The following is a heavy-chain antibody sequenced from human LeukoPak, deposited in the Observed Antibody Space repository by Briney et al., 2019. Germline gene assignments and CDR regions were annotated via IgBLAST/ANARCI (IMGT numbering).Heavy chain of an antibody. V-gene: IGHV3-23*01. J-gene: IGHJ4*02. CDR1: GFTFSSYA. Sequence: GGSLRLSCAPSGFTFSSYAMSWVCQAPGKGLEWVSAISGSGGSTYYADSVKGRFTISRDNSKNTLYLQMNSLRAEDTAVYYCAKSSRSGWSTEFDYWGQGTLVTVSS. CDR3: AKSSRSGWSTEFDY. CDR2: ISGSGGST. D-gene: IGHD6-19*01.